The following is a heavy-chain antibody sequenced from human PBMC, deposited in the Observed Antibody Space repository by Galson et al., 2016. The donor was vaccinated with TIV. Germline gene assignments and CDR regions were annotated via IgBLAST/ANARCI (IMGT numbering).Heavy chain of an antibody. D-gene: IGHD6-6*01. CDR3: ARTTGAGVAARVLFDF. CDR2: IYYTGIT. V-gene: IGHV4-39*07. CDR1: GGSVSHTSYY. Sequence: LSLTCTVSGGSVSHTSYYWGWIRQTPGKGLEWIGTIYYTGITFYNPSLESRVTISVDTSKNHFSLKLSSVSAAGTAVYYCARTTGAGVAARVLFDFWGQGPMVTCSS. J-gene: IGHJ4*02.